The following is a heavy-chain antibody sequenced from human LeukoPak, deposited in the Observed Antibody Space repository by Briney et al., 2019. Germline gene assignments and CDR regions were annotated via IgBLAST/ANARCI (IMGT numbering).Heavy chain of an antibody. J-gene: IGHJ3*02. V-gene: IGHV5-51*01. CDR1: GYYFPDYW. CDR2: IYPGDSHT. D-gene: IGHD3-10*01. CDR3: ATNTMFRGIHAFDI. Sequence: PGESLKISCKGSGYYFPDYWIDWVRQMPGKGLEWMGIIYPGDSHTIYSPSFQGHVTISADKSISTAYLQWSSLKASDSAMYYCATNTMFRGIHAFDIWGQGTMVTVSS.